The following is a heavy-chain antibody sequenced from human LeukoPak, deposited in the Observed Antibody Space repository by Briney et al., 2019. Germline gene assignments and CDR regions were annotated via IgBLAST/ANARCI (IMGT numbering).Heavy chain of an antibody. CDR2: MNPNSGNT. V-gene: IGHV1-8*01. J-gene: IGHJ6*02. Sequence: ASVKVSCKASGYTFTSYDIHWVRQATGQGLEWMGWMNPNSGNTGYAQKFQGRVTMTRNTSMSTAYMELSSLRSEDTAVYYCAFRHYDFWSGYYSTAPYGMDVWGQGTTVTVSS. CDR3: AFRHYDFWSGYYSTAPYGMDV. D-gene: IGHD3-3*01. CDR1: GYTFTSYD.